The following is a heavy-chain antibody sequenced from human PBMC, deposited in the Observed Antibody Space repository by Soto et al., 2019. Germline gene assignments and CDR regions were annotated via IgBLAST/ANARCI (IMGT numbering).Heavy chain of an antibody. J-gene: IGHJ4*02. CDR2: IYHSGST. Sequence: PSETLSLTCAVSGGSISSGGYSWSWIRQPPGKGLEWIGYIYHSGSTYYNPSLKSRVTISVDRSKNQFSLKPSSVTAADTAVYYCARRGYYDSSGFFDYWGQGTLVTVSS. V-gene: IGHV4-30-2*01. D-gene: IGHD3-22*01. CDR1: GGSISSGGYS. CDR3: ARRGYYDSSGFFDY.